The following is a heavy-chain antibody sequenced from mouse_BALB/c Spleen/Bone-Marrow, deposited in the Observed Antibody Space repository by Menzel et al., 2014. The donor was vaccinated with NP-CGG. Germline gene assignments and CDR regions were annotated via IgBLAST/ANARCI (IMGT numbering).Heavy chain of an antibody. Sequence: VHLVESGAELVRPGTSVKVSCKASGYAFTNYLIDWVKQRPGQGLEWIGVINPGSGGTNYNEKFKGKATLTVDKSSSTAYMQLSSLTSDDSAVYFCARWDYAMDYWGQGTSVTVSS. CDR1: GYAFTNYL. J-gene: IGHJ4*01. V-gene: IGHV1-54*01. CDR3: ARWDYAMDY. CDR2: INPGSGGT.